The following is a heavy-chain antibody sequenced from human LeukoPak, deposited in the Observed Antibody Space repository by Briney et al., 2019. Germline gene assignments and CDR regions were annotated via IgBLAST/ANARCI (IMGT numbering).Heavy chain of an antibody. CDR3: ARVPGRDYGEYYFDY. J-gene: IGHJ4*02. CDR2: IYSGGST. V-gene: IGHV3-53*01. CDR1: GFTVSSNY. Sequence: GGSLRLSCAASGFTVSSNYMSWVRQAPGKGLEWVSDIYSGGSTYYADSVKGRFTISRDNSKNTLYLQMNSLRAEDTAVYYCARVPGRDYGEYYFDYWGQGTLVTVSS. D-gene: IGHD4-17*01.